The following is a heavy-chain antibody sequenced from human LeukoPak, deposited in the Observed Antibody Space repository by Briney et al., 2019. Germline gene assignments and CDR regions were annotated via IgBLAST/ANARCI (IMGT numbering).Heavy chain of an antibody. D-gene: IGHD3-3*01. CDR1: GGSISSGDYY. Sequence: SQTLSLTCTVSGGSISSGDYYWSWIRQPPGKGLEWIGYIYYSGSTYYNPSLKSRVTISVGTSKNQFSLKLSSVTAADTAVYYCARGPNLRFLEWLPSYGMDVWGQGTTVTVSS. V-gene: IGHV4-30-4*01. CDR2: IYYSGST. CDR3: ARGPNLRFLEWLPSYGMDV. J-gene: IGHJ6*02.